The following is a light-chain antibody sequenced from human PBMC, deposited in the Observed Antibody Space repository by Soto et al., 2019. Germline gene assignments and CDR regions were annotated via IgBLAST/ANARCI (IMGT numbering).Light chain of an antibody. CDR1: SSDVGDYDY. J-gene: IGLJ2*01. V-gene: IGLV2-14*01. Sequence: QSALTQPASVSGSPGQSITISCTGTSSDVGDYDYVSWYQQHPGKAPKLMIYEVTYRPSGVSNRFSASKSGNTAFLTISGLQAEDEADYYCSSYASSNTMVFGGGTKLTVL. CDR3: SSYASSNTMV. CDR2: EVT.